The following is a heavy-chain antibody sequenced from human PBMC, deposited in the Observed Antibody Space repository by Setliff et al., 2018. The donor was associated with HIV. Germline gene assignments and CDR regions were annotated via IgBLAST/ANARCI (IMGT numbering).Heavy chain of an antibody. CDR2: IIPILGVA. Sequence: SVKVSCKTSGDTFTGYYMHWVRQAPGQGLEWMGGIIPILGVANYAQKFQGRVTITADKSTTTAYMELSSLRAEDTAVYYCARPGYNFWSGKYFQHWGQGTLVTVSS. CDR1: GDTFTGYY. D-gene: IGHD3-3*01. CDR3: ARPGYNFWSGKYFQH. J-gene: IGHJ1*01. V-gene: IGHV1-69*10.